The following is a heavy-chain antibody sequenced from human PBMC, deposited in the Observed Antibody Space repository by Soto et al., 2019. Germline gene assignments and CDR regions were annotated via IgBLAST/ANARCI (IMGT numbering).Heavy chain of an antibody. CDR2: ISGSGGST. V-gene: IGHV3-23*01. CDR1: GFTFSSYA. J-gene: IGHJ5*02. D-gene: IGHD3-3*01. CDR3: AKAVRFLEWLFP. Sequence: GGSLRLSCAASGFTFSSYAISWVRQAPGKGLEWVSAISGSGGSTYYADSVKGRFTISRDNSKNTLYLQMNSLRAEDTAVYYCAKAVRFLEWLFPRDQGTLVTVSS.